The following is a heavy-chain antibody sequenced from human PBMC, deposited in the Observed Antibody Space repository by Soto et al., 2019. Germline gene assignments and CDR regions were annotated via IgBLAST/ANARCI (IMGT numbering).Heavy chain of an antibody. D-gene: IGHD2-21*02. CDR3: ARDLHCGGDCYSLADYYGMDV. Sequence: ASVKVSCKASGYTFTSYYMHWVRQAPGQGLEWMGIINPSGGSTSYAQKFQGRVTMTRDTSTSTVYMELSSLRSEDTAVYYCARDLHCGGDCYSLADYYGMDVWGQGTTVTVSS. J-gene: IGHJ6*02. CDR2: INPSGGST. V-gene: IGHV1-46*03. CDR1: GYTFTSYY.